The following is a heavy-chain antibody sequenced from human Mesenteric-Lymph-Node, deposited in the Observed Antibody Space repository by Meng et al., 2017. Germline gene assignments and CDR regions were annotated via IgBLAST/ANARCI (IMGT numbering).Heavy chain of an antibody. D-gene: IGHD5-12*01. V-gene: IGHV4-61*02. J-gene: IGHJ3*02. CDR3: ARGEFLDIVATLTLGAFDI. Sequence: SETLSLTCTVSGGSISSGSYYWSWIRQPAGKGLEWIGRIYTSGSTNYNPSLKSRVTISVDTSKNQFSLKLSSVTAADTAVYYCARGEFLDIVATLTLGAFDIWGQGTMVTVSS. CDR1: GGSISSGSYY. CDR2: IYTSGST.